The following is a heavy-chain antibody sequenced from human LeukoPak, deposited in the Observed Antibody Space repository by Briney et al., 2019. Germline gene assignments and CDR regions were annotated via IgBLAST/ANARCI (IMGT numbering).Heavy chain of an antibody. CDR1: GGSISSSSYY. CDR2: IYYSGST. D-gene: IGHD3-22*01. V-gene: IGHV4-39*07. J-gene: IGHJ4*02. CDR3: ARKPHSYYYDSSGYHYFDY. Sequence: TSETPSLTCTVSGGSISSSSYYWGWIRQPPGKGLEWIGSIYYSGSTYYNPSLKSRVTISVDTSKNQFSLKLSSVTAADTAVYYCARKPHSYYYDSSGYHYFDYWGQGTLVTVSS.